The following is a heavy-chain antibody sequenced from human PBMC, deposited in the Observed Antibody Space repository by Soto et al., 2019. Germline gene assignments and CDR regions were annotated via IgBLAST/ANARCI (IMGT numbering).Heavy chain of an antibody. J-gene: IGHJ5*02. V-gene: IGHV4-61*01. Sequence: KTSDTLSLTCAVSGGSVSSCSYAWSWIRQPPGKGLEWIGYIYYSGSTNYNPSLKSRVTISVDTSKNQFSLKLSSVTAADTAVYYCARDFFGYCSGGSCYRTNWFDPWGQGTLVTVSS. CDR3: ARDFFGYCSGGSCYRTNWFDP. D-gene: IGHD2-15*01. CDR1: GGSVSSCSYA. CDR2: IYYSGST.